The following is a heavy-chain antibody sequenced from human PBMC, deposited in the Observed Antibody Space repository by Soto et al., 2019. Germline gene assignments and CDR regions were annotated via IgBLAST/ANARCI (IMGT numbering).Heavy chain of an antibody. CDR3: PTRSPGIAAAGVDY. CDR1: GFTFSNAW. J-gene: IGHJ4*02. V-gene: IGHV3-15*07. CDR2: IKSKTDGGTT. D-gene: IGHD6-13*01. Sequence: EVQLVESGGGLVKPGGSLRLSCAASGFTFSNAWMNWVRQAPGKGLEWVGRIKSKTDGGTTDYAAPVKGRFTISRDDSKNTLYLQMNSLKTEDTAVYYCPTRSPGIAAAGVDYWGQGTLVTVSS.